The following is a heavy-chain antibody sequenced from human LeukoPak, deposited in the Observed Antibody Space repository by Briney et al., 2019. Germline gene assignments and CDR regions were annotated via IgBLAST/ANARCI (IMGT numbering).Heavy chain of an antibody. CDR3: AKVGYSYGFYYYMDV. Sequence: GGSLRLSCAASGFTFSSYAMSWVRQAPGKGLEWVSAISGSGGSTYYADSVKGRFTISRDNSKITRYLQMNSLRAEDTAVYYCAKVGYSYGFYYYMDVWGKGTTVTVSS. CDR1: GFTFSSYA. V-gene: IGHV3-23*01. J-gene: IGHJ6*03. D-gene: IGHD5-18*01. CDR2: ISGSGGST.